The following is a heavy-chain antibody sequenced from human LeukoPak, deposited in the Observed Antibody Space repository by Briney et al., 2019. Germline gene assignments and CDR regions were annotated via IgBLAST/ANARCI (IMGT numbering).Heavy chain of an antibody. V-gene: IGHV3-23*01. CDR3: AKGMMVTTTFLDY. CDR1: GFTFSSYA. CDR2: ISGSSGTT. Sequence: PGGSLRLSCAASGFTFSSYAMTWVRQAPGKGLEWVSVISGSSGTTYYADSVKGRFTISRDNSKNTLYLQMNSLRAEDTAVYYCAKGMMVTTTFLDYWGQGTLVTVSS. D-gene: IGHD2-21*02. J-gene: IGHJ4*02.